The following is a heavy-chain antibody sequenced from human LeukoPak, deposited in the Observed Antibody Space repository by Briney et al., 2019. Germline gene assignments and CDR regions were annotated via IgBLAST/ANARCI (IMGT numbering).Heavy chain of an antibody. CDR3: ARAKPKNMVRGLIMRRESRYYFDY. CDR1: GFTLSSYV. CDR2: ISYDGSNE. J-gene: IGHJ4*02. Sequence: PGGSLRLSCAASGFTLSSYVMHWVRQAPGKGLEWVAIISYDGSNEYYADSVKGRFTISRDNSKNTLYLQMNSLRAEDTAVYYCARAKPKNMVRGLIMRRESRYYFDYWGQGTLVTVSS. D-gene: IGHD3-10*01. V-gene: IGHV3-30*04.